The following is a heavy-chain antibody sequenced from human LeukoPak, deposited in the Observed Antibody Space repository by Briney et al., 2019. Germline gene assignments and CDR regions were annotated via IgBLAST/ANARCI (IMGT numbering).Heavy chain of an antibody. CDR3: ARDPGGGDYFDY. J-gene: IGHJ4*02. D-gene: IGHD3-10*01. CDR1: GGSISSYY. V-gene: IGHV4-59*01. CDR2: IYYSGST. Sequence: SETLSLTCTVSGGSISSYYWSWIRQPPGKGLEWIGYIYYSGSTNYNPSPKSRVTISVDTSKNQFSLKLSSVTAADTAVYYCARDPGGGDYFDYWGQGTLVTVSS.